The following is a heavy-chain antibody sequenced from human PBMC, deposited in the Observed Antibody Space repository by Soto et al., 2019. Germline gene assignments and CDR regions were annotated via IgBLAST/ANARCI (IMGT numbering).Heavy chain of an antibody. CDR1: GFTFSSYA. CDR2: ISGSGGST. J-gene: IGHJ4*02. Sequence: GGSLRLSCAASGFTFSSYAMSWVRQAPGKGLEWVSAISGSGGSTYYADSVKGRFTISRDNSKNTLYLQMNSLRAEDTAVYYCAKDANGSGSYYFSRFDYWGQGTLVTVSS. V-gene: IGHV3-23*01. CDR3: AKDANGSGSYYFSRFDY. D-gene: IGHD3-10*01.